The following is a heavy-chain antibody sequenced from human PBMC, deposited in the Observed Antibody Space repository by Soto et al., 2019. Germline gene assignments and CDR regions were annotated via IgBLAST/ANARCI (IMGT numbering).Heavy chain of an antibody. D-gene: IGHD4-17*01. CDR1: GFTFSSYA. CDR2: ISGSGGST. CDR3: AKRTVGWYFEL. V-gene: IGHV3-23*01. Sequence: EVQLLESGGGLVQPGGSLRLSCAASGFTFSSYAMSWVRQAPGKGLEWVSVISGSGGSTYYADSVKGRFTISRDNSKNTLYRQMNSLRAEDAAVYYCAKRTVGWYFELWGRGTVVTVSS. J-gene: IGHJ2*01.